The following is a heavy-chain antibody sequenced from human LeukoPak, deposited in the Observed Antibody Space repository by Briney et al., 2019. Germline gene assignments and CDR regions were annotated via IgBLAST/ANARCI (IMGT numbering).Heavy chain of an antibody. J-gene: IGHJ4*02. D-gene: IGHD6-19*01. CDR3: AKDQHRYSSGWYVLFDY. CDR2: FSDSGGTS. CDR1: GFTFSTYA. V-gene: IGHV3-23*01. Sequence: GGSLRLSCAASGFTFSTYAMSWVRQAPGKGLEWVSGFSDSGGTSYYADSVKGRLTISRDNSKNTLYLQMNSLRAEDTAVYYCAKDQHRYSSGWYVLFDYWGQGTLVTVSS.